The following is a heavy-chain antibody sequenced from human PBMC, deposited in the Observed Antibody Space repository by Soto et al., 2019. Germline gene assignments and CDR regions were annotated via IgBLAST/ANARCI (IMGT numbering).Heavy chain of an antibody. CDR1: GYTFTGYY. V-gene: IGHV1-2*04. CDR3: ARSPRSSGEVFDY. Sequence: ASVKVSCKASGYTFTGYYMHWVRQAPGQGLEWMGWINPNSGGTNYAQKFQGWVTMTRDTSISTAYMELSRLRSDDTAVYYCARSPRSSGEVFDYWGQGTLVTVSS. J-gene: IGHJ4*02. CDR2: INPNSGGT. D-gene: IGHD7-27*01.